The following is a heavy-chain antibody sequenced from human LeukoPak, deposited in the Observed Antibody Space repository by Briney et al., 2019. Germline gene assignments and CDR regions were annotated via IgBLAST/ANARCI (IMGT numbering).Heavy chain of an antibody. CDR3: AKDLSGYSPNDAFDI. CDR1: GYTFTSYD. D-gene: IGHD3-3*01. V-gene: IGHV1-8*03. Sequence: AASVKVSCKASGYTFTSYDINWVRQATGQGLEWMGWMNPNSGNTGYAQKFQGRVTITRNTSISTAYMELSSLRSEDTAVYYCAKDLSGYSPNDAFDIWGQGTMVTVSS. J-gene: IGHJ3*02. CDR2: MNPNSGNT.